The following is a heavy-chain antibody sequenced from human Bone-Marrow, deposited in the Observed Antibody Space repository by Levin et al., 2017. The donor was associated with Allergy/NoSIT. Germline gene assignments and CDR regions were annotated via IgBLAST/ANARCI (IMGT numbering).Heavy chain of an antibody. CDR1: RGTFSSYA. Sequence: GESLKISCKASRGTFSSYAFGWVRQAPGQGLEWMGWINPKRGDTNLGQNFHGRVVLSRNTSMNTAYMELGRLRSDDTALYYCARGGSGSNDYWGQGTQVIVSS. J-gene: IGHJ4*02. D-gene: IGHD1-26*01. CDR2: INPKRGDT. CDR3: ARGGSGSNDY. V-gene: IGHV1-2*02.